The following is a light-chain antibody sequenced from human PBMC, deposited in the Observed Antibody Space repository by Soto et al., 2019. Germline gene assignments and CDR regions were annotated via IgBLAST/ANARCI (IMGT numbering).Light chain of an antibody. V-gene: IGLV2-14*01. CDR3: TSYTSSSTLYV. CDR1: SSDIGSYNF. CDR2: EVS. J-gene: IGLJ1*01. Sequence: QSALTQPASVSGSPGRSITISCTGTSSDIGSYNFVSWYQYLPGKAPKLMIYEVSNRPSGVSNRFSGSKSGNTASLTISGLQAEDEADYYCTSYTSSSTLYVFGTGTKLTVL.